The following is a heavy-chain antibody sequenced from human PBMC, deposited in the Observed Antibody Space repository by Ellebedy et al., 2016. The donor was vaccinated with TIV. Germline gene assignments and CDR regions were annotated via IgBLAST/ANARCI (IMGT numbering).Heavy chain of an antibody. V-gene: IGHV1-46*01. CDR3: ARVRGREFDM. CDR2: INPIDGVT. J-gene: IGHJ3*02. D-gene: IGHD3-16*01. Sequence: AASVKVSCKASGYTFTTYFLHWVRQAPGQGLEWMGIINPIDGVTRYAEKFQGRVTMTRDTSTSTVNMVLSSLRSEDTAVDYCARVRGREFDMWGQGTMVTVSS. CDR1: GYTFTTYF.